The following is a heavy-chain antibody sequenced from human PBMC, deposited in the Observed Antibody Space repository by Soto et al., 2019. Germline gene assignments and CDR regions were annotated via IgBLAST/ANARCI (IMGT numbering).Heavy chain of an antibody. Sequence: QVQLQQWGAGLLKPSETLSLTCAVYGGSFSGYYWTWIRQPPGKGLEWIGEITHSGSANYNPSLKSGVTISVDTSKNQFSLNLNSVTAADTAVYYCARSSVRGWSYWGQGTLVTVSS. CDR1: GGSFSGYY. V-gene: IGHV4-34*01. D-gene: IGHD3-10*02. J-gene: IGHJ4*02. CDR3: ARSSVRGWSY. CDR2: ITHSGSA.